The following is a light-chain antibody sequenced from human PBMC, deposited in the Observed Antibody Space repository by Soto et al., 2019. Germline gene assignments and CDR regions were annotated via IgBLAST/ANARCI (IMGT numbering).Light chain of an antibody. CDR1: SSDVGGYNY. J-gene: IGLJ2*01. V-gene: IGLV2-8*01. CDR2: EVS. Sequence: QSALTQPPSASGSPGQSVTISCTGTSSDVGGYNYVSWYQQHPGKAPKLMIYEVSKRPSVVPDRFAGSKSGNTASLTVSGLQAEDEADYYCSSYAGSNNVVFGGGTKVTVL. CDR3: SSYAGSNNVV.